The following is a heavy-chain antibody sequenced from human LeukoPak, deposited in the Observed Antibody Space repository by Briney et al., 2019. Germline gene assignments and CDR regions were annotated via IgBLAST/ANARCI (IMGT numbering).Heavy chain of an antibody. V-gene: IGHV4-59*01. J-gene: IGHJ4*02. D-gene: IGHD4-11*01. CDR1: GGSISSYY. CDR3: ARGSHYIMYHY. CDR2: IYYSGST. Sequence: NPSETLSLTCTVSGGSISSYYWSWIRQPPGKGLEWIGYIYYSGSTNYNPSLKSRVTISVDTSKNQFSLKLSSVTAADTAVYYCARGSHYIMYHYWGQGTLVTVSS.